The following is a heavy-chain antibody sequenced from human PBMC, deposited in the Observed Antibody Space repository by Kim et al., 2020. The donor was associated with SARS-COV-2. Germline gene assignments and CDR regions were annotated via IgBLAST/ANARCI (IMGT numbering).Heavy chain of an antibody. J-gene: IGHJ1*01. CDR2: ISTGGYR. D-gene: IGHD2-2*01. CDR3: AREDCGASTCYY. CDR1: GFAFSSFN. Sequence: GGSLRLSCAASGFAFSSFNMNWVRQAPGKGLEWVASISTGGYRFYDDSVKGRCTISTDNTQNFLYQQLNNLRAADTAVYYCAREDCGASTCYYWGQGAL. V-gene: IGHV3-21*01.